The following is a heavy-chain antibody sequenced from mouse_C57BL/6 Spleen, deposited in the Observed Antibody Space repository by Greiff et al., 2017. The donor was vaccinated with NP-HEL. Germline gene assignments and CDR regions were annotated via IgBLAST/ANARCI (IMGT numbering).Heavy chain of an antibody. J-gene: IGHJ4*01. CDR2: ISSGGDYI. CDR3: TREGYYSNEGAMDY. D-gene: IGHD2-5*01. CDR1: GFTFSSYA. V-gene: IGHV5-9-1*02. Sequence: EVMLVESGEGLVKPGGSLKLSCAASGFTFSSYAMSWVRQTPEKRLEWVAYISSGGDYIYYADTVKGRFTISRDNARNTLYLQMSSLKSEDTAMYYCTREGYYSNEGAMDYWVKEPQSPSPQ.